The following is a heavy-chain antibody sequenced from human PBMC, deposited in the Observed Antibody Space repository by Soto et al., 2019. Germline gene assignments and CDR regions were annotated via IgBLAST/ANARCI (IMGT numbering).Heavy chain of an antibody. CDR3: ASDPQYTSGWDFDY. CDR1: GFTFSTYP. D-gene: IGHD6-19*01. V-gene: IGHV3-30-3*01. J-gene: IGHJ4*02. Sequence: QVQLVESGGGVVQPGRSLRLSCAASGFTFSTYPIHWVRQAPGKGLEWVAVISNDGINTYYADSVKGRFTMSRDTSKNELWLHMNSLRPEDTAVSYCASDPQYTSGWDFDYWGQGTMVTVSS. CDR2: ISNDGINT.